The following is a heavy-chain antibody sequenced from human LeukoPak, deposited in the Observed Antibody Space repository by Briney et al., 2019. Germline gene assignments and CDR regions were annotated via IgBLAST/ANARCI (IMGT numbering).Heavy chain of an antibody. CDR1: GFTFSSYA. V-gene: IGHV3-23*01. Sequence: GGSLRLSCAASGFTFSSYAMSWVRQAPGKGLEWVSAISGSGDSADYADSVKGRFTVSRDNSKNTLYVQMNSLRVDDTAVYYCANLGSMRGAASMGCWGQGTLVTVAS. CDR2: ISGSGDSA. D-gene: IGHD2/OR15-2a*01. J-gene: IGHJ4*02. CDR3: ANLGSMRGAASMGC.